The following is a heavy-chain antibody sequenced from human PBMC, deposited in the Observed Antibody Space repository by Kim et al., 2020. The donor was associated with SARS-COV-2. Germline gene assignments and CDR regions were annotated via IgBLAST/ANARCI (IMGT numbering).Heavy chain of an antibody. J-gene: IGHJ2*01. CDR1: GYTFTGYY. D-gene: IGHD4-17*01. CDR2: INPNSGGT. Sequence: ASVKVSCKASGYTFTGYYMHWVRQAPGQGLEWMGWINPNSGGTNYAQKFQGWVTMTRDTSISTAYMELSRLRSDDTAVYYCARDGDDGDWDFDLWGRGTLVTVS. V-gene: IGHV1-2*04. CDR3: ARDGDDGDWDFDL.